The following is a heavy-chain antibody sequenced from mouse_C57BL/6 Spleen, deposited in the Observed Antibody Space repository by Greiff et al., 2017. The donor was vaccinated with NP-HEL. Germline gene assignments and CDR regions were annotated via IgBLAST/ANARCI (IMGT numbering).Heavy chain of an antibody. Sequence: EVKLVESGGGLVQPGGSLSLSCAASGFTFTDYYMSWVRQPPGKALEWLGFIRNKANGYTTEYSASVKGRFTISRDNSQSILYLQMYALRAEDSATYYCARRNYGFFYFDYWGQGTTLTVSS. CDR1: GFTFTDYY. D-gene: IGHD2-1*01. CDR3: ARRNYGFFYFDY. V-gene: IGHV7-3*01. CDR2: IRNKANGYTT. J-gene: IGHJ2*01.